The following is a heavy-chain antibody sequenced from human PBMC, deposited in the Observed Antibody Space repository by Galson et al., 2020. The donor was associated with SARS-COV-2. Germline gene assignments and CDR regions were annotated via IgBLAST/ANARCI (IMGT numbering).Heavy chain of an antibody. CDR1: GGSISSSSYY. D-gene: IGHD5-18*01. V-gene: IGHV4-39*07. J-gene: IGHJ6*02. Sequence: SDTLSLTCTVSGGSISSSSYYWGWIRQPPGKGLEWIGSIYYSVSTYYNPSLKSRVTISVDTSKNQFSLKLSSVTAADTAVYYCARAFTAAPYGMDVWGQGTTVTVSS. CDR2: IYYSVST. CDR3: ARAFTAAPYGMDV.